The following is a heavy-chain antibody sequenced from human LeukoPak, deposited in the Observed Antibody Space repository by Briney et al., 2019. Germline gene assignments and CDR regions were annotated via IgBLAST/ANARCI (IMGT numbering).Heavy chain of an antibody. D-gene: IGHD1-26*01. J-gene: IGHJ4*02. CDR2: ISYDGSNK. Sequence: PGGSLRLSCAASGFTFSSYGMHWVPQAPGKGLGWVAVISYDGSNKYYADSVKGRFTISRDNSKNTLYLQMNSLRAEDTAVYYCAKARVVGANNDGDYWGQGTLVTVSS. CDR3: AKARVVGANNDGDY. V-gene: IGHV3-30*18. CDR1: GFTFSSYG.